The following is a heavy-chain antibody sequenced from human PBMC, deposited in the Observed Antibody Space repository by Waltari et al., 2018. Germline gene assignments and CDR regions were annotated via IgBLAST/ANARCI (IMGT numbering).Heavy chain of an antibody. CDR1: GGTFSRFP. CDR2: IIPILGIT. Sequence: QVQLVQSGAEVTQPGSSVTVSCKASGGTFSRFPISWVLRATGQGLEWMGRIIPILGITNYAQKFQGRATITADKSTNTAYLELSSLRSEDTAVYYCARWPREYSSSSTGYYYYYGMDVWGQGTTVSVSS. J-gene: IGHJ6*02. CDR3: ARWPREYSSSSTGYYYYYGMDV. V-gene: IGHV1-69*04. D-gene: IGHD6-6*01.